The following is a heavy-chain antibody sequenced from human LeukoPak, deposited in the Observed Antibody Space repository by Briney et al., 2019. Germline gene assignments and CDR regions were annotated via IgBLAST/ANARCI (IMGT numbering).Heavy chain of an antibody. CDR2: INTNTGNP. J-gene: IGHJ4*02. CDR3: ARAPYDILTGYYSGLDY. Sequence: ASVKVSCKASRGTFRSYAISWARQAPGQGLEWMGWINTNTGNPTYAQGFTGRFVFFLDTSVSTAYLKISSLKAEDTAVYYCARAPYDILTGYYSGLDYWGQGTLVTVSS. V-gene: IGHV7-4-1*02. D-gene: IGHD3-9*01. CDR1: RGTFRSYA.